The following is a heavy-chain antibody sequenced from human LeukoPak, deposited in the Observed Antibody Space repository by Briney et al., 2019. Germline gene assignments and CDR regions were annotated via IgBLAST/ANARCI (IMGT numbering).Heavy chain of an antibody. CDR1: GFTFSSYG. J-gene: IGHJ6*02. Sequence: PGGSLRLSCAASGFTFSSYGMHWVRQAPGKGLEWVAVIPYDGSNKYYADSVKGRFTISRDNSKNTLYLQMNSLRAEDTAVYYCAKDGHSSGWYLNYYYYGMDVWGQGTTVTVSS. CDR2: IPYDGSNK. V-gene: IGHV3-30*18. D-gene: IGHD6-19*01. CDR3: AKDGHSSGWYLNYYYYGMDV.